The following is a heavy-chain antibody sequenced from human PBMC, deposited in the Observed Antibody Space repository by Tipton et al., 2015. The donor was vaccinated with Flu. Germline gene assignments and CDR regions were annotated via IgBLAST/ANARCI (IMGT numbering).Heavy chain of an antibody. CDR1: GSSIGSDYY. V-gene: IGHV4-38-2*01. D-gene: IGHD3-10*02. J-gene: IGHJ4*02. Sequence: LRLSCSVSGSSIGSDYYWGWIRQPPGQGLEWIGTVSRTGSTYYNVSLKSRVTISVARSKNQFSLRLSSVTAADTAVYYCARHTGDSVRGVIDYWGQGTLVTVSS. CDR3: ARHTGDSVRGVIDY. CDR2: VSRTGST.